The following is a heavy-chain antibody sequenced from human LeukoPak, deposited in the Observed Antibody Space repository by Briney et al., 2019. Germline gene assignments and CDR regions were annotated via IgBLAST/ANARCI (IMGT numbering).Heavy chain of an antibody. J-gene: IGHJ5*02. CDR2: IKNDGSST. CDR3: TKSDWFDP. V-gene: IGHV3-74*03. Sequence: SGGSLRLSCTASGFNFGGYWMHWVRQAPGKGLVWVSRIKNDGSSTMYADSVKGRFTISRDNARNTLYLQMNSLRVEDTAVYYCTKSDWFDPWGQGTLVTVSS. CDR1: GFNFGGYW.